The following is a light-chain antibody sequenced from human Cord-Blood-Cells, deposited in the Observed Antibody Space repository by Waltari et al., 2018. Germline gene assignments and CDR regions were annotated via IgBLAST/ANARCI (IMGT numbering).Light chain of an antibody. J-gene: IGLJ3*02. CDR1: SSDVGGYHY. V-gene: IGLV2-14*01. CDR2: DVS. CDR3: SSYTSSSTLEV. Sequence: QSALTQPASVSGSPGPSITISCPGTSSDVGGYHYVSWYQQHPGKAPKLMIYDVSNRPSGVSNRFSGSKSGNTASLTISGLQAEDEADYYCSSYTSSSTLEVFGGGTKLTVL.